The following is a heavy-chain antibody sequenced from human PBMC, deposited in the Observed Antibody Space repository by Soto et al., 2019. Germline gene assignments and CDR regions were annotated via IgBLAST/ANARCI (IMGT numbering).Heavy chain of an antibody. CDR1: GFTFSSYS. V-gene: IGHV3-21*01. CDR2: ISSSSSYI. D-gene: IGHD3-3*01. Sequence: EVQLVESGGGLVKPGGSLRLSCAASGFTFSSYSMNWVRQAPGKGLEWVSSISSSSSYIYYADSVKGRFTISRDNAKKSRYLQMNSLRAQDTAVYYCARGRPGDMDYDYCSCYYDTQYDYWGQVSLVTVSS. CDR3: ARGRPGDMDYDYCSCYYDTQYDY. J-gene: IGHJ4*02.